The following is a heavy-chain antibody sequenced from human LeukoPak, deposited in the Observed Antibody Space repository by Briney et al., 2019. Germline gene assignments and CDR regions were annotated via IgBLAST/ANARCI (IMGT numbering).Heavy chain of an antibody. CDR2: ISGSGGST. CDR3: AKGSDAFDI. V-gene: IGHV3-23*01. Sequence: RPGGSLRLSCAASGFTVSSNEMSWVRQAPGKGLEWVSAISGSGGSTYYADSVKGRFTISRDNSKNTLYLQMNSLRAEDTAVYYCAKGSDAFDIWGQGTMVTVSS. J-gene: IGHJ3*02. D-gene: IGHD3-10*01. CDR1: GFTVSSNE.